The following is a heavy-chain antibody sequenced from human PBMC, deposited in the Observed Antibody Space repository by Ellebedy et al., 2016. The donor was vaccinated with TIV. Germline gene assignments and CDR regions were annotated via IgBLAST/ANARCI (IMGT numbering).Heavy chain of an antibody. Sequence: GESLKISCAASGFTFSNYNMHWVRQAPGKGLEWVAVIWSDGNNKYYADSVKGRFTISRDNSQNTLYLQMNSLRAEDTAVYYCASDPVAGSANWGQGILVTVSS. CDR3: ASDPVAGSAN. CDR1: GFTFSNYN. CDR2: IWSDGNNK. V-gene: IGHV3-30*04. J-gene: IGHJ4*02. D-gene: IGHD6-19*01.